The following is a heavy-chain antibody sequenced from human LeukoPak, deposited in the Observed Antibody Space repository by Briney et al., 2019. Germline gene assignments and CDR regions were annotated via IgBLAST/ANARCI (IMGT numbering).Heavy chain of an antibody. CDR1: GFTFSTYA. D-gene: IGHD6-19*01. V-gene: IGHV3-23*01. J-gene: IGHJ4*02. Sequence: GGSLRLSCAASGFTFSTYAMIWVRQAPGKGLEWVSGISGSSGITYYADSVKGRFTISRDNSKNTLYLQMNSLRADDTAVYYCAKDRPIDSGWLLMFDYWGQGTLVTVSS. CDR3: AKDRPIDSGWLLMFDY. CDR2: ISGSSGIT.